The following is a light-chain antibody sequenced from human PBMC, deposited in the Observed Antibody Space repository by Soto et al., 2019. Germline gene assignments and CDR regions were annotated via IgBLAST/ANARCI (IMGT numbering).Light chain of an antibody. V-gene: IGKV3-20*01. CDR1: QTVRNNY. CDR3: QQFSSYPLT. CDR2: DAS. Sequence: EIVLTQSTSTLSFSPWERSTLSFMASQTVRNNYLAWYQQKPGQAPRLLIYDASSRATGIPDRFSGGGSGTDFTLTISRLEPEDFAVYYCQQFSSYPLTFGGGTMVDIK. J-gene: IGKJ4*01.